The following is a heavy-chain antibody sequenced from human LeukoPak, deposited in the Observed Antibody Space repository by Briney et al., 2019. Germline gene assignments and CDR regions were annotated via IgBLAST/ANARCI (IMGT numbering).Heavy chain of an antibody. CDR1: GGTFSSYT. Sequence: SVKVSCKASGGTFSSYTISWVRQAPGQGLEWMGRIIPILGIANYAQKFQGRVTITADKSTSTAYMELSSLRSEDTAVYYCARDCRGGSCYDYWGQGTLVTVSS. V-gene: IGHV1-69*04. CDR2: IIPILGIA. D-gene: IGHD2-15*01. J-gene: IGHJ4*02. CDR3: ARDCRGGSCYDY.